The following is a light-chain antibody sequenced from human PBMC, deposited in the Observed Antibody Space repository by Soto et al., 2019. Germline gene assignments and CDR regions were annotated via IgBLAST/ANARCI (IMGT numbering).Light chain of an antibody. CDR2: EVS. CDR1: SSDVGGYNY. CDR3: SSYTSSSTRV. Sequence: QSVLTQPASVSGSPGQSITISCTGTSSDVGGYNYVSWYQQHPGKAPKLMIYEVSNRPSGVSNRFSGSKSGNTASLTISGHQAEDEGDYYCSSYTSSSTRVFGGGTKVIVL. V-gene: IGLV2-14*01. J-gene: IGLJ3*02.